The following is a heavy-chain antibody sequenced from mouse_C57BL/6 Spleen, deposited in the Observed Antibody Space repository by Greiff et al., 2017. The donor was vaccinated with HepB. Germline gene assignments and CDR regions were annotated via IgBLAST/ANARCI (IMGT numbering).Heavy chain of an antibody. CDR3: ARDPTVRDYAMDY. J-gene: IGHJ4*01. CDR2: ISDGGSYT. CDR1: GFTFSSYA. V-gene: IGHV5-4*01. Sequence: EVNLVESGGGLVKPGGSLKLSCAASGFTFSSYAMSWVRQTPEKRLEWVATISDGGSYTYYPDNVKGRFTISRDNAKNNLYLQMSHLKSEDTAMYYCARDPTVRDYAMDYWGQGTSVTVSS. D-gene: IGHD1-1*01.